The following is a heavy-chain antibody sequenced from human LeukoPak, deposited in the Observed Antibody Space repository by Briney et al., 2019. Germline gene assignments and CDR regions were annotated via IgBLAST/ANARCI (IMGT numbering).Heavy chain of an antibody. CDR1: GGSISSYY. J-gene: IGHJ4*02. V-gene: IGHV4-59*01. CDR3: ARQVLLWFGELAPFDY. Sequence: SETLSLTCTVSGGSISSYYWSWIRQSPGKGLEWIGYIYYSGSTNYNPSLKSRVTISVDASKNQFSLKLSSVTAADTAVYYCARQVLLWFGELAPFDYWGQGTLVTVSS. CDR2: IYYSGST. D-gene: IGHD3-10*01.